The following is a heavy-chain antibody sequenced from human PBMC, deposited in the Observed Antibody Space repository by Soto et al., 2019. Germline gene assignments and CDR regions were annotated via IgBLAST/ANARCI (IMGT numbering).Heavy chain of an antibody. CDR1: GFTFSSYG. CDR3: AKDPRPDCGGNSGGDY. Sequence: QVQLVESGGGVVQPGRSLRLSCAASGFTFSSYGMHWVRQAPGKGLEWVAVISYDGSNKYYADSVKGRFTISRDNSKNTLYLQMNSLRAEDTAVYYCAKDPRPDCGGNSGGDYWGQGTLVTVSS. CDR2: ISYDGSNK. V-gene: IGHV3-30*18. J-gene: IGHJ4*02. D-gene: IGHD4-17*01.